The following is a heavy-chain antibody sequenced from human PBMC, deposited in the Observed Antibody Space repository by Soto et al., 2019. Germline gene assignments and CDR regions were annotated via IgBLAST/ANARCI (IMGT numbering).Heavy chain of an antibody. CDR3: ASSYHYDYYYYGMDV. CDR1: GYSFTSYW. CDR2: IDPSDSYT. Sequence: GESLKISCKGSGYSFTSYWISWVRQMPGKGLEWMGRIDPSDSYTNYSPSFQGHVTISADKSISTAYLQWSSLKASDTAMYYCASSYHYDYYYYGMDVWGQGTTVTSP. D-gene: IGHD3-10*01. J-gene: IGHJ6*02. V-gene: IGHV5-10-1*01.